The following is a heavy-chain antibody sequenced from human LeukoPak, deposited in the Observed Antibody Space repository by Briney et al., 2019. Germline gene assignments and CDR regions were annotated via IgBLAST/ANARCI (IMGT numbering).Heavy chain of an antibody. D-gene: IGHD2-2*01. CDR3: AREPYCSSTSCYLPIDY. J-gene: IGHJ4*02. CDR2: IISSSSTI. CDR1: GFTFISYT. V-gene: IGHV3-48*01. Sequence: GGPLKLSFAASGFTFISYTRNWFPQAPGKGRDWFSYIISSSSTIYYADSVKGRFTISRDNAKNSLYLQMNSLRAEDTAVYYCAREPYCSSTSCYLPIDYWGQGTLVTVSS.